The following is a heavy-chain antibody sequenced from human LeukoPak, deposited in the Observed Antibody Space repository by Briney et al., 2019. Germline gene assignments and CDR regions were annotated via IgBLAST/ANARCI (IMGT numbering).Heavy chain of an antibody. Sequence: GESLTLSCAASGFTFSSYDIFWLRQPPGKGLEWVAGISGSGGDTYFAGSVKGRFTISRDNSKNTVFLQMDSLRAEDTAVYYCAKTTAGYSSGRYPGWPVDYWGQGTLVTVSS. V-gene: IGHV3-23*01. CDR3: AKTTAGYSSGRYPGWPVDY. CDR1: GFTFSSYD. J-gene: IGHJ4*02. CDR2: ISGSGGDT. D-gene: IGHD6-19*01.